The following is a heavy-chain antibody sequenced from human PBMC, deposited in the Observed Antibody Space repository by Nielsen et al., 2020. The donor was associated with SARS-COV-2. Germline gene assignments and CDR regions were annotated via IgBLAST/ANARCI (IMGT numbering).Heavy chain of an antibody. J-gene: IGHJ4*02. CDR2: INHSGST. CDR3: ASSSGWIDY. CDR1: GGSFSGYY. Sequence: SETLSLTCAVYGGSFSGYYWSWIRQPPGKGLEWIGEINHSGSTNYNPSLKSRVTISVDKSKNQFSLKLSSVTAADTAVYYCASSSGWIDYWGQGTLVTVSS. V-gene: IGHV4-34*01. D-gene: IGHD6-19*01.